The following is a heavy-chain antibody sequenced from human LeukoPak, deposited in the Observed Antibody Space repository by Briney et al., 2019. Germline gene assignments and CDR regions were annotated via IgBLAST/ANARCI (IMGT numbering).Heavy chain of an antibody. CDR1: GFTFSSYE. V-gene: IGHV3-48*03. CDR2: ISSSDSTI. Sequence: GGSLRLSCAASGFTFSSYEMNWVRQAPGKGLEWVSYISSSDSTIYYADSVKGRFTISRDNAKNSLYLQMNSLRAEDTAVYYCARLKYYYDSSGHASQHWGQGTLVTVSS. J-gene: IGHJ1*01. D-gene: IGHD3-22*01. CDR3: ARLKYYYDSSGHASQH.